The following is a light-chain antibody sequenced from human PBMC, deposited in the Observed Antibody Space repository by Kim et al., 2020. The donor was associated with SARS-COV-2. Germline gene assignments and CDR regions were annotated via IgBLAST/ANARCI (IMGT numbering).Light chain of an antibody. CDR2: GAS. Sequence: VSPGDRVTLSCRASQSVGSNVAWYQHKTGQAPRLLIYGASTRATGIPARFSGRGSGTEFTLTISSLQSEDLAVYFCQQYDDWPPWTFGQGTKLEIK. J-gene: IGKJ1*01. CDR3: QQYDDWPPWT. CDR1: QSVGSN. V-gene: IGKV3-15*01.